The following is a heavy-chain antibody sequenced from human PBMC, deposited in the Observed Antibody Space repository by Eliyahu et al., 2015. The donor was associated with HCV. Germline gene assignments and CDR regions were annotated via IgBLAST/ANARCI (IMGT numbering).Heavy chain of an antibody. CDR2: IHYSGSS. Sequence: QVQLQESGPGLVKPSETLSLTCTXXGXSXTTYXWSWXRQPPGXGLEWIGYIHYSGSSNXNPSLKSRVTISVDTSKNQFSLKLTSVTAADTAMYYCASGGGGIAVTGTGGWFDPWGQGSLVTVSS. D-gene: IGHD6-19*01. V-gene: IGHV4-59*01. CDR3: ASGGGGIAVTGTGGWFDP. J-gene: IGHJ5*02. CDR1: GXSXTTYX.